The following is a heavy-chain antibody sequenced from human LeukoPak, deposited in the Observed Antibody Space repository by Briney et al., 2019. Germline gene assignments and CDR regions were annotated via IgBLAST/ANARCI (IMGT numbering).Heavy chain of an antibody. J-gene: IGHJ4*02. D-gene: IGHD5-18*01. Sequence: GRSLRLSCAASGFTFSSYAMSWVRQAPGKGLEWVSAISGSGGSTYYADSVKGRFTISRDNSKNTLYLQMNSLRAEDTAVYYCAKDQAAMVLYYFDYWGQGTLVTVSS. CDR3: AKDQAAMVLYYFDY. CDR2: ISGSGGST. CDR1: GFTFSSYA. V-gene: IGHV3-23*01.